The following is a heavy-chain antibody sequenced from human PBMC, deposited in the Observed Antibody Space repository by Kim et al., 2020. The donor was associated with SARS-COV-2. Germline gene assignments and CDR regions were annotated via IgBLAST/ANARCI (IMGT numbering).Heavy chain of an antibody. J-gene: IGHJ5*02. CDR3: ASSLVVVPAATSA. Sequence: YPDSVRGRFTIARDNAKHSLYLQMNSLGDEDTAVYYCASSLVVVPAATSAWGQGTLVTVSS. V-gene: IGHV3-48*02. D-gene: IGHD2-2*01.